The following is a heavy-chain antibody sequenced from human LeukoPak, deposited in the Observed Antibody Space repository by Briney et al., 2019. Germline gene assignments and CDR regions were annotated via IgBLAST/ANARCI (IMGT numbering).Heavy chain of an antibody. V-gene: IGHV1-2*02. D-gene: IGHD4-17*01. J-gene: IGHJ4*02. CDR3: ARDNGDYWFDY. Sequence: ASVKVSCKASGYTFTGYYRHWVRQAPGQGLEWMGWINPNSGGTNYAQKFQGRVTMTRDTSISTAYMELTRLRSDDTAVYYCARDNGDYWFDYWGQGTLVTASS. CDR2: INPNSGGT. CDR1: GYTFTGYY.